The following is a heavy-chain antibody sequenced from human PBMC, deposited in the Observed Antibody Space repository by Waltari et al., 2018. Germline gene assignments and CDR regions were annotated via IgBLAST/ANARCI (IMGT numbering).Heavy chain of an antibody. Sequence: QLVESGGGLVQPGWSLRLSCTASGFSFVASAMHWVRQIPGKGLEWVSGISWNSDMIGYADSVKGRFTISRDNAKNSLYLQMNSLRPEDTALYYCAKDISFGHFYYGLHVWGQGTTVSVSS. V-gene: IGHV3-9*01. D-gene: IGHD3-10*01. CDR1: GFSFVASA. CDR2: ISWNSDMI. J-gene: IGHJ6*02. CDR3: AKDISFGHFYYGLHV.